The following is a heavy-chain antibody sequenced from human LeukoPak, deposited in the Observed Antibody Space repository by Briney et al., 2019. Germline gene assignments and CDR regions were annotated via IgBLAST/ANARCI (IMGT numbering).Heavy chain of an antibody. CDR2: INYSGYT. D-gene: IGHD5-18*01. Sequence: SETLSLTCTISGGSISSSYFYWGWIRQPPGKGLEWIGSINYSGYTYHNPSLKSRVTMSVDTSKNQFSLNLSSLTAADTAVYYCARHDTAIVTDYWGQGTLVTVSS. J-gene: IGHJ4*02. V-gene: IGHV4-39*01. CDR3: ARHDTAIVTDY. CDR1: GGSISSSYFY.